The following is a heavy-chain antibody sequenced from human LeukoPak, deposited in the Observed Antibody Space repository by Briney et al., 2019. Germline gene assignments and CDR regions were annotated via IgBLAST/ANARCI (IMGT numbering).Heavy chain of an antibody. D-gene: IGHD6-19*01. CDR3: AREGGRAVAVAHSDY. CDR1: GGSISSYY. CDR2: IYHSGST. V-gene: IGHV4-59*12. Sequence: SETLSLTCTVPGGSISSYYWSWIRQPPGKGLEWIGSIYHSGSTYYNSSLKSRVTISVDTSKNQFSLKLSSVTAADTAVYYCAREGGRAVAVAHSDYWGQGTLVTVSS. J-gene: IGHJ4*02.